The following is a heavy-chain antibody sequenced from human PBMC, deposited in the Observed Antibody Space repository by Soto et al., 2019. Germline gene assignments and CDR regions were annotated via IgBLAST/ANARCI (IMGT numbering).Heavy chain of an antibody. D-gene: IGHD3-16*01. Sequence: QVQLVQSGAEVKKPGASVKVSCKASGYTFTSYGISWVRRAPGQGLEWMGWISVYYGNTNYTQKLPGRDTMTRDRSTSTVSVGLRSLRSDDTAVYYCARDLKTVMDYWGQGTLVTVS. J-gene: IGHJ4*02. CDR1: GYTFTSYG. CDR2: ISVYYGNT. CDR3: ARDLKTVMDY. V-gene: IGHV1-18*01.